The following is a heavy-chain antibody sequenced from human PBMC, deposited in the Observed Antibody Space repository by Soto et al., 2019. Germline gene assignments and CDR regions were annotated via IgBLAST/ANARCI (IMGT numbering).Heavy chain of an antibody. CDR1: GFTFSSYA. J-gene: IGHJ6*02. Sequence: GGSLRLSCAASGFTFSSYAMHWVRQAPGKGLEWVAVISYDGSNKYYADSVKGRFNISRDNSKSTLYLQMNSLRAEDTAVYYCAKGRVLFYYYYGMDVWGQGTTVTVSS. CDR2: ISYDGSNK. V-gene: IGHV3-30-3*01. D-gene: IGHD2-21*01. CDR3: AKGRVLFYYYYGMDV.